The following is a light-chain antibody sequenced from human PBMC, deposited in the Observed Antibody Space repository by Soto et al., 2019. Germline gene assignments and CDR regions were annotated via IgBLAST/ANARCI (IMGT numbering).Light chain of an antibody. V-gene: IGKV1-8*01. CDR3: QQLNSYPIT. CDR1: QGISSY. Sequence: AIRMTQSPSSFSASTGYRVTITCRASQGISSYLAWYQQKPGKAPKLLIYAASTLQSGVPSRFSGSGSGTEFTLTISSLQPEDFATYYCQQLNSYPITFGQGTRLEIK. J-gene: IGKJ5*01. CDR2: AAS.